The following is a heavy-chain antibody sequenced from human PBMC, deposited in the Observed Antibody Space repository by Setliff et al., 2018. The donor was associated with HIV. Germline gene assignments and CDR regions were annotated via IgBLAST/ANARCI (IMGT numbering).Heavy chain of an antibody. CDR3: ARLFYDYWSGFYSGDY. D-gene: IGHD3-3*01. V-gene: IGHV1-2*06. J-gene: IGHJ4*02. CDR1: GYTFNGYY. CDR2: INPDSGGT. Sequence: ASVKVSCKASGYTFNGYYMNWVRQAPGQGLEWMGQINPDSGGTNYAQKFQGRVTMTRDTSINTAFMELNSLRSDDTAVYYCARLFYDYWSGFYSGDYWGQGTLVTVSS.